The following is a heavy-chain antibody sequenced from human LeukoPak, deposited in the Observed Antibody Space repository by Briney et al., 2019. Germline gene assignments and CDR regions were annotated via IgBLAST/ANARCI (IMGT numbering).Heavy chain of an antibody. CDR1: GFTFSSYW. CDR2: IRHDESNN. V-gene: IGHV3-30*02. Sequence: GGSLRLSCAVSGFTFSSYWMSWVRQAPGKGLEWVAFIRHDESNNYYADSVKGRFTISRDTSNNTLYLQLNSLRAEDTAVYYCAKDRWATQTTYDAFDIWGQGTMVTVSS. J-gene: IGHJ3*02. D-gene: IGHD1-1*01. CDR3: AKDRWATQTTYDAFDI.